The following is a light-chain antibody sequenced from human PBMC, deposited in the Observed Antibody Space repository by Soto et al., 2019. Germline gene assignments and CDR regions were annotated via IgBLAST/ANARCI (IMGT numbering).Light chain of an antibody. CDR3: QQYNNWPPIT. J-gene: IGKJ5*01. CDR1: QSVRSK. V-gene: IGKV3-15*01. CDR2: DAS. Sequence: IVITHSPASLSASPWQRSTLSFSSSQSVRSKLAWYQQKPGQAPRLPIYDASTRATGIPARFSGSGSGTEFTLTISSLQSEDFAVYYCQQYNNWPPITFGQGTRLE.